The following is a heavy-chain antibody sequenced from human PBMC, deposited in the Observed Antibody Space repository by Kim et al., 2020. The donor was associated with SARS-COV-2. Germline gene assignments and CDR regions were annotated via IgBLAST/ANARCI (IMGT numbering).Heavy chain of an antibody. D-gene: IGHD6-13*01. Sequence: YYADSGKGRVTISSGNSRNMLFLQMNSLGGDDSAVYYCARGGIAAYAFDIWGQGTVVTVSP. CDR3: ARGGIAAYAFDI. V-gene: IGHV3-53*01. J-gene: IGHJ3*02.